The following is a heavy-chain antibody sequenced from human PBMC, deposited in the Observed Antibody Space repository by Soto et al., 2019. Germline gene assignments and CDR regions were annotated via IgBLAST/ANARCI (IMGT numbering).Heavy chain of an antibody. CDR3: ARGTVYYCPNDKCGFFFDH. CDR2: IDTNGDT. CDR1: GDSLKRGFYH. Sequence: QVQLQESGSGLLKPSQTLSLACGVSGDSLKRGFYHWSWIRQTPGKGLQLIGYIDTNGDTHYDLSLRNRLNMSIVTTESRFSLKFTSVTSADTAVYYCARGTVYYCPNDKCGFFFDHWGQGALVTVSS. J-gene: IGHJ4*02. V-gene: IGHV4-31*11. D-gene: IGHD2-8*01.